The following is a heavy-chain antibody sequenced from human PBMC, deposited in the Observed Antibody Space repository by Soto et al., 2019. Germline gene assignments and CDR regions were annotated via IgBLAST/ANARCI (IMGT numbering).Heavy chain of an antibody. J-gene: IGHJ4*02. D-gene: IGHD6-25*01. V-gene: IGHV3-33*01. CDR2: IWYDGSEK. CDR1: GFTFSTYG. CDR3: AGAANSAGAAY. Sequence: QVQLVESGGGVVQPGKSLRLSCAASGFTFSTYGMHWVRQAPGKGLEWVALIWYDGSEKYYADSVTGRFTISRDNFKRTLNLHMNSLRDEDTAVYYCAGAANSAGAAYWGQGTLVTVSS.